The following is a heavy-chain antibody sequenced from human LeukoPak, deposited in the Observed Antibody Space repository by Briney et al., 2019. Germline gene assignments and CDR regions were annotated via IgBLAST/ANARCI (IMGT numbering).Heavy chain of an antibody. CDR3: ARDVPVDDVFDL. CDR2: ISSGGDTT. V-gene: IGHV3-23*01. J-gene: IGHJ3*01. CDR1: GFTFNNYA. Sequence: GGSLRLSCAASGFTFNNYAMSWVRQAPGRGLEWVSAISSGGDTTYYADSVKGRFTISRDNSKNTLYLQMNSLRAEDTAVYYCARDVPVDDVFDLWGQGTVVTVSS.